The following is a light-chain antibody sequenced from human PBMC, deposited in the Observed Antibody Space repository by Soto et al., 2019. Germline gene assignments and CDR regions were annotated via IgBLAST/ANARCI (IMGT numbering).Light chain of an antibody. J-gene: IGLJ1*01. V-gene: IGLV2-23*02. CDR2: EVS. CDR3: CSYAGSSTHV. CDR1: SSDVGSSNL. Sequence: QSGLTQPASMSGSPGQSITFSCTGTSSDVGSSNLVSWYQQHPGKAPKLLIYEVSKRPSGVSNRFSGSKSGNTASLTISGLQAEDEADYYCCSYAGSSTHVFGTGTKVTVL.